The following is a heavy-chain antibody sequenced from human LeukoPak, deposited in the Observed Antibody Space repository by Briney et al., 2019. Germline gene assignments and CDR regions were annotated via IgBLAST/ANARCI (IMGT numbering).Heavy chain of an antibody. CDR2: INPNSGGT. Sequence: ASVTVSFTASGYTFTVYYMHWVRQAPGQGLEWMGWINPNSGGTNCAQKFQGRVTMTRDTSISTAYMELSRLRSDDTAVYYCARDMRSWIQRWYLDYWGQGTLVTASS. CDR1: GYTFTVYY. D-gene: IGHD5-18*01. V-gene: IGHV1-2*02. J-gene: IGHJ4*02. CDR3: ARDMRSWIQRWYLDY.